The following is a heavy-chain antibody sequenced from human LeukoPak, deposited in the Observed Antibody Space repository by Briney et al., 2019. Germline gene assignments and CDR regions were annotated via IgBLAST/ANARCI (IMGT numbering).Heavy chain of an antibody. V-gene: IGHV4-59*01. D-gene: IGHD2-15*01. Sequence: SETLSLTCTVSGDSISSYYWSWIRQPPGKGLEWIGYIYYSGSTIYNPSLNSRVTISVDTSKNQFSLKLSSVTPADTAVYYCARDLCSGGSCYPGWLGPWGQGTLVTVSS. CDR1: GDSISSYY. J-gene: IGHJ5*02. CDR2: IYYSGST. CDR3: ARDLCSGGSCYPGWLGP.